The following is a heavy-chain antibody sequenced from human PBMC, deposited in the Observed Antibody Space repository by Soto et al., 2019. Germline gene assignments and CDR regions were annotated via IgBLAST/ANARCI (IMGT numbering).Heavy chain of an antibody. CDR2: IYSGTT. V-gene: IGHV4-30-2*01. Sequence: SETLSLTCAGSGVSINSGGYSWSWIRQPPGKGLEWIGYIYSGTTHYNPSLKSRVTISMNRSKNQVSLSLKSVTAADTAVYYCAREDSGAFYDFWGQGTLVTVSS. D-gene: IGHD2-15*01. CDR3: AREDSGAFYDF. J-gene: IGHJ4*02. CDR1: GVSINSGGYS.